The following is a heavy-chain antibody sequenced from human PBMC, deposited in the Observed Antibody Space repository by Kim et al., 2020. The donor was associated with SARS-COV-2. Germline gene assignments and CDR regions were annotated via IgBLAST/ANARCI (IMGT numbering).Heavy chain of an antibody. J-gene: IGHJ4*02. D-gene: IGHD5-12*01. V-gene: IGHV3-48*03. CDR1: GFTFSSYE. CDR2: ISSSGSTI. CDR3: ARDPALEMATIVGDY. Sequence: GGSLRLSCAASGFTFSSYEMNWVRQAPGKGLEWVSYISSSGSTIYYADSVKGRFTISRDNAKNSLYLQMNSLRAEDTAVYYCARDPALEMATIVGDYWGQGTLVTVSS.